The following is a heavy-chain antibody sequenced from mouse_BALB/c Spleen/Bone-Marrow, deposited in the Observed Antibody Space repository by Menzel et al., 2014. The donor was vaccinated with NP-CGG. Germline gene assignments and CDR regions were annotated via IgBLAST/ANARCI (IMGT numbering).Heavy chain of an antibody. CDR2: IGDGGSYT. V-gene: IGHV5-4*02. Sequence: EVKLQESGGGLVKPGGSLKLSCAASGFTFXDYYMYWVRQTPEKRLEWVATIGDGGSYTYYPDSVKGRFTISRDNAKNNLYLQMSSLKSEDTAMYYCARDALYRYDGGYAMDYWGQGTSVTVSS. D-gene: IGHD2-14*01. CDR3: ARDALYRYDGGYAMDY. CDR1: GFTFXDYY. J-gene: IGHJ4*01.